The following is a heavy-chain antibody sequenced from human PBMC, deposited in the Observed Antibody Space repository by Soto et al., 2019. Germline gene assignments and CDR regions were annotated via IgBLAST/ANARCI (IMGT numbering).Heavy chain of an antibody. V-gene: IGHV3-23*01. CDR3: AKDTSPYSSGYDFDY. J-gene: IGHJ4*02. CDR1: GFTFSSYA. Sequence: EVQLLESGGGLVQPGGSLRLSCAASGFTFSSYAMSWVRQAPGKGLEWVSAISGSGGSTYYADSVKGRFTISRDNSKNTLYLQMNSLRAEYTAVYYCAKDTSPYSSGYDFDYWGQGTLVTVSS. CDR2: ISGSGGST. D-gene: IGHD6-19*01.